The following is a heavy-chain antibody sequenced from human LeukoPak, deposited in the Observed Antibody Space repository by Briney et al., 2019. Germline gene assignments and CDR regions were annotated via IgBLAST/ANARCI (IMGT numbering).Heavy chain of an antibody. D-gene: IGHD3-10*01. CDR1: GGSISYYY. V-gene: IGHV4-59*01. CDR2: IFDNGNT. Sequence: SETLSLTCTVSGGSISYYYWSWIRQPPGKGLEWIGYIFDNGNTNYNPSLKSRVTISLDTSKNQFSLKLSSVTAADTAVYYCARARYYYGHYFDYWGQGTLVTVSS. CDR3: ARARYYYGHYFDY. J-gene: IGHJ4*02.